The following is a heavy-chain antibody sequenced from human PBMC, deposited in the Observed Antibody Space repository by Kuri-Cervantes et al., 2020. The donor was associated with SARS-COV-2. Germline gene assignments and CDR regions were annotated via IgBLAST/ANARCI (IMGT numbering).Heavy chain of an antibody. CDR3: ARQNWAEWLLSDDAFDI. D-gene: IGHD3-3*01. Sequence: ASVKVSCKASGYTFTSYYMHWVRQAPGQGLEWMGIINPSGGSTSYAQKFQGRVTMTRDTSISTAYMELSRLRSDDTAVYYCARQNWAEWLLSDDAFDIWGQGTMVTVSS. CDR1: GYTFTSYY. J-gene: IGHJ3*02. V-gene: IGHV1-46*01. CDR2: INPSGGST.